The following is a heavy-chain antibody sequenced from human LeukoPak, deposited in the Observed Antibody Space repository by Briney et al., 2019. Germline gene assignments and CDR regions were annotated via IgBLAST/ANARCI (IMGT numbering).Heavy chain of an antibody. J-gene: IGHJ6*02. CDR1: GGSFSGYY. V-gene: IGHV4-34*01. D-gene: IGHD3-22*01. CDR3: ASGYYYDSSGYPQGDYYYGMDD. CDR2: INHSGST. Sequence: SETLSLTCAVYGGSFSGYYWSWIRQPPGKGLEWIGEINHSGSTNYNPSLKSRVTISVDTSKNQFSLKLSSVTAADTAVYYCASGYYYDSSGYPQGDYYYGMDDWGQGTTVTVSS.